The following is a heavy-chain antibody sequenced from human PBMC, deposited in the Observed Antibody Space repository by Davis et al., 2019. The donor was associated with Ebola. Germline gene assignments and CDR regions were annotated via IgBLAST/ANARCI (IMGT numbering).Heavy chain of an antibody. V-gene: IGHV1-18*01. Sequence: AASVKVSCKASGYTLTSYGISWVRQAPGQGLAWMGWISAYNGNTNYAQKLQGRVTMTTDTSTSTAYMELRSLRSDNTAVYYCARDLYSSSWFDYWGQGTLVTVSS. D-gene: IGHD6-13*01. CDR2: ISAYNGNT. CDR3: ARDLYSSSWFDY. CDR1: GYTLTSYG. J-gene: IGHJ4*02.